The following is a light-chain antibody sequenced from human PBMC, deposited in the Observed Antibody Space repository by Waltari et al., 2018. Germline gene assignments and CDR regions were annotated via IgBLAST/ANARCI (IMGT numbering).Light chain of an antibody. CDR2: GAY. V-gene: IGKV3-20*01. Sequence: SCRARQSVNTYLACEQQKPGQAPRLLIYGAYTRAAGIPDRFSGSGFGTDFSLTISRLEAEDFAVYYCQHHVRLPATFGQGTKVEIK. CDR3: QHHVRLPAT. CDR1: QSVNTY. J-gene: IGKJ1*01.